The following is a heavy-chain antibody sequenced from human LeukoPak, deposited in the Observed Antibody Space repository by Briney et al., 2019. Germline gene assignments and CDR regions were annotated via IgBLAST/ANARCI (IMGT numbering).Heavy chain of an antibody. Sequence: PSETLSLTCTVSGGSISGYYWSWIRQPPGKGLEWIGNIYYSGTVNYSPTLKSRVTISVDTSKNQFSLKLSSVTAADTAVYYCARRNYYYDSSGYYYDDAFDIWGQGTMVTVSS. CDR1: GGSISGYY. D-gene: IGHD3-22*01. CDR3: ARRNYYYDSSGYYYDDAFDI. CDR2: IYYSGTV. J-gene: IGHJ3*02. V-gene: IGHV4-59*01.